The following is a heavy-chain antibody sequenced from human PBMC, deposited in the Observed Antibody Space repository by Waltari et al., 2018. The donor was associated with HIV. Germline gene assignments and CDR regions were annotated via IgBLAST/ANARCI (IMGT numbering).Heavy chain of an antibody. Sequence: QLVQSADAVRKPASPVRVFCKAHAGEFTSYNINWVRQVNGQGLEWLGRIIPMSNTANNAQKFQGRVTITADKSTSTAYMELSSLKSDDTGVYYCASARETMGVDFESWGQGSLVTVSS. J-gene: IGHJ4*02. CDR3: ASARETMGVDFES. V-gene: IGHV1-69*08. D-gene: IGHD3-10*01. CDR1: AGEFTSYN. CDR2: IIPMSNTA.